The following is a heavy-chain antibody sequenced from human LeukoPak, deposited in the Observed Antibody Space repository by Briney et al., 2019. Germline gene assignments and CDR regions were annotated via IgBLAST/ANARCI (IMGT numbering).Heavy chain of an antibody. CDR1: GFTFSSYG. J-gene: IGHJ5*02. CDR3: ARDSGYCSSTSCSNWFDP. V-gene: IGHV3-30*02. Sequence: GGSLRLSCAASGFTFSSYGMHWVRQAPGKGLEWVAFIRYDGSNKYYADSVKGRFTISRDNSKNTLYLQMNSLRAEDTAVYYCARDSGYCSSTSCSNWFDPWGQGTLVTVSS. D-gene: IGHD2-2*01. CDR2: IRYDGSNK.